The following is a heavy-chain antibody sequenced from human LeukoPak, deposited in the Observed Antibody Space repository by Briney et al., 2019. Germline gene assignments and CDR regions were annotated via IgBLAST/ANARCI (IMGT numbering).Heavy chain of an antibody. V-gene: IGHV1-2*02. CDR2: INPNSGGT. D-gene: IGHD1-26*01. J-gene: IGHJ6*03. CDR3: ARGPNYYDYYYYYYMDV. Sequence: ASVKVSCKASGYTFTGYYMHWVRQAPGQGLEWMGWINPNSGGTNYAQKFQGRVTITRNTSISTAYMELSSLRSEDTAVYYCARGPNYYDYYYYYYMDVWGKGTTVTVSS. CDR1: GYTFTGYY.